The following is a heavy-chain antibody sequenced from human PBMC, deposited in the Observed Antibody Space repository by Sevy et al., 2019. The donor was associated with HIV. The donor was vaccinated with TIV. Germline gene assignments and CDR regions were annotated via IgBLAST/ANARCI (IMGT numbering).Heavy chain of an antibody. CDR3: AKIDDY. D-gene: IGHD2-21*01. Sequence: SETLSLTCSVSGGSISKIGNYWGWVRQPPGERLEWIGDIFHTGKTNYNPSLKSRVTISLDTSKNQFSLKLSSVTAADTAVYYWAKIDDYWGPGALVTVSS. J-gene: IGHJ4*02. CDR1: GGSISKIGNY. V-gene: IGHV4-39*01. CDR2: IFHTGKT.